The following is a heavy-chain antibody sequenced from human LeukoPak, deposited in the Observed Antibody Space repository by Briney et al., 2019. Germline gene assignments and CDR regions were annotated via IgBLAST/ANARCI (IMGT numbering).Heavy chain of an antibody. J-gene: IGHJ3*02. D-gene: IGHD1-26*01. V-gene: IGHV3-21*01. CDR2: ISSSSSYI. Sequence: GGSLRLSCAASGFTFSSYSMNWVRQAPGKGLEWVSSISSSSSYIYYADSVKGRFTISRDNAKNSLYLQMNSRRAGDTAVDYCARCLGATRCAFDIWGQGTMVTVSS. CDR1: GFTFSSYS. CDR3: ARCLGATRCAFDI.